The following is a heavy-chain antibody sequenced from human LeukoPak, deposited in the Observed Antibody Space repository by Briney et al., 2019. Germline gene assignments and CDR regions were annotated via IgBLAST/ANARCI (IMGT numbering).Heavy chain of an antibody. V-gene: IGHV1-69*13. CDR3: ARDWGMGPSSSWA. CDR1: GGTFSSYA. D-gene: IGHD6-13*01. J-gene: IGHJ5*02. CDR2: IIPIFGTA. Sequence: SVKVSCKASGGTFSSYAISWVRQAPGQGLEWMGGIIPIFGTANYAQKFQGRVTITADESTSTAYMELNSLRSEDTAMYYCARDWGMGPSSSWAWGQGTLVTVSS.